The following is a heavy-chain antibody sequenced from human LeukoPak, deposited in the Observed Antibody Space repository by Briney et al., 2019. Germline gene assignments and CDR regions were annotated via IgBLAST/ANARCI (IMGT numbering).Heavy chain of an antibody. Sequence: SETLSLTCTVSGGSISSYYWSRIRQPPGKGLEWIGYIYYSGSTNYNPSLKSRVTISVDTSKNQFSLKLSSVTAADTAVYYCARVVRGGWYYFDYWGQGTLVTVSS. CDR1: GGSISSYY. CDR2: IYYSGST. D-gene: IGHD6-19*01. J-gene: IGHJ4*02. CDR3: ARVVRGGWYYFDY. V-gene: IGHV4-59*01.